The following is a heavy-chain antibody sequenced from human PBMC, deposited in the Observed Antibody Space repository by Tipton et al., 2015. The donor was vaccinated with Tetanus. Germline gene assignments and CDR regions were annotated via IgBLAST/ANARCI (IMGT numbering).Heavy chain of an antibody. CDR2: INPNSGAT. CDR1: GYTFTDYY. Sequence: QVQLVQSGAEVKKPGASVKVSCKASGYTFTDYYMHWVRQAPGQGLEWMGWINPNSGATNYAQKFQGRVTMTRDTSISTAYMELSSLRSDDTAVYYCANDRPDSSGWFPDDWGQGTPVTVFS. J-gene: IGHJ4*02. CDR3: ANDRPDSSGWFPDD. V-gene: IGHV1-2*02. D-gene: IGHD6-19*01.